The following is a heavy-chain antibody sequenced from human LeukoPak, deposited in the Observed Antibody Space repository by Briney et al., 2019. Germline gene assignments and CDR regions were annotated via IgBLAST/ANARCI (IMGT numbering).Heavy chain of an antibody. CDR3: AGGFWSGYDLAAFDI. CDR2: IYASGST. D-gene: IGHD3-3*01. Sequence: SQTLSLTCIVSGGSISSGSYYWSWIRQPAGKGLEWIGRIYASGSTSYNPSLKSRVTISVDTSKNQFSLKLSSVTAADTAVYYCAGGFWSGYDLAAFDIWGQGTMVTVSS. J-gene: IGHJ3*02. CDR1: GGSISSGSYY. V-gene: IGHV4-61*02.